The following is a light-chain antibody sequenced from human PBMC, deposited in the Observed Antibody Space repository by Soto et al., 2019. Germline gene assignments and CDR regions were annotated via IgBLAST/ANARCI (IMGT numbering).Light chain of an antibody. V-gene: IGKV3D-20*01. CDR3: QQYGSSPS. J-gene: IGKJ4*01. CDR2: DAY. Sequence: EIVLTQSPATLSLSPGERATLSCGASQSVSSTYLAWYQQKPGLAPRLVIYDAYSRATDITDRFSGSGSGTDFTLTISRLEPEDSAVYYCQQYGSSPSFGGGTKVDIK. CDR1: QSVSSTY.